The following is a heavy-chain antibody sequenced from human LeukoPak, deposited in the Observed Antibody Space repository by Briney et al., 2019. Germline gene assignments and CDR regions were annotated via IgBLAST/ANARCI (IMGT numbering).Heavy chain of an antibody. Sequence: GESLKISCKGSGYSFNIYWIGWVRQMPGKGLEWLGIIYPGDSDTRYSPSFQGQVTISVDKSITTAYLRWNSLKASDTAIYYCATALTSSRGMDVWGQGTTVTVSS. J-gene: IGHJ6*02. D-gene: IGHD3-9*01. V-gene: IGHV5-51*01. CDR1: GYSFNIYW. CDR2: IYPGDSDT. CDR3: ATALTSSRGMDV.